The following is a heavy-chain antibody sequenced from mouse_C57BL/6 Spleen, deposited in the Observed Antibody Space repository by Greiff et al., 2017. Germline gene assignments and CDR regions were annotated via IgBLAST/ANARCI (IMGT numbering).Heavy chain of an antibody. Sequence: VHLVESGAELARPGASVKMSCKASGYTFTSYTMHWVKQRPGQGLEWIGYINPSSGYTKYNQKFKDKATLTADKSSSTAYMQLSSLTSEDSAVYYCANGSSWYFDVWGTGTTVTVSS. CDR1: GYTFTSYT. CDR3: ANGSSWYFDV. J-gene: IGHJ1*03. D-gene: IGHD1-1*01. CDR2: INPSSGYT. V-gene: IGHV1-4*01.